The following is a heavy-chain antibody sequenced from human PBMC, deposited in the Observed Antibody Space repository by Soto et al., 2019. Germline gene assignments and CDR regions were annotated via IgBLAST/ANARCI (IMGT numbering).Heavy chain of an antibody. J-gene: IGHJ4*02. D-gene: IGHD3-3*01. CDR1: GFTFNNYW. CDR2: ISQDGSER. Sequence: EVQLVESGGGLVQPGGSLRLSCAASGFTFNNYWMTWVSQTPGRGLEGVAKISQDGSERHYVDSVKGRFTISRDNAKNSLFLQMNNLRAEDTAIYYCARVSSFAVRDYWGQGTLVTVSS. V-gene: IGHV3-7*04. CDR3: ARVSSFAVRDY.